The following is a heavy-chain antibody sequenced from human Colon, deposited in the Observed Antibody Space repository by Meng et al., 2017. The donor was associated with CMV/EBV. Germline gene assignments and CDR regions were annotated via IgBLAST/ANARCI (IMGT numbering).Heavy chain of an antibody. Sequence: SQTLSLTCDISGDSVSTYSAAWHWTRQSPSRGLEWLGRAYYRSKWYLDYAVSVKSRIIISPDTSKNQFSLQLSSVTPEDTAMYYCARAYASGYLDYWGQGTLVTVSS. V-gene: IGHV6-1*01. CDR2: AYYRSKWYL. CDR1: GDSVSTYSAA. J-gene: IGHJ4*02. D-gene: IGHD1-26*01. CDR3: ARAYASGYLDY.